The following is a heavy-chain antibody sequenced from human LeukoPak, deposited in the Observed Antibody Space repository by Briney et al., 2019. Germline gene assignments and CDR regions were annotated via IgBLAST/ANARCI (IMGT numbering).Heavy chain of an antibody. Sequence: SETLSLTCTVSGCSISSGGYYWSWIRQHPGKGLEWIGYIYYSGSTYYNPSLKSRVTISVDTSKNQFSLKLSSVTAADTAVYYCARGSGYQLLDEYNWFDPWGQGTLVTVSS. J-gene: IGHJ5*02. V-gene: IGHV4-31*03. CDR2: IYYSGST. CDR3: ARGSGYQLLDEYNWFDP. CDR1: GCSISSGGYY. D-gene: IGHD2-2*01.